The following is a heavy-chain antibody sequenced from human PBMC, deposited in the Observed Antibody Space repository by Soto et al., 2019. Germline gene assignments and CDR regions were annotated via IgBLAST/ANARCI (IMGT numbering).Heavy chain of an antibody. CDR3: AKVSVAGTSGGYFDY. J-gene: IGHJ4*02. V-gene: IGHV3-30*18. Sequence: LRLSCAASGFTFSSYGMHWVRQAPGKGLEWVAVISYDGSNKYYADSVKGRFTISRDNSKNTLYLQMNSLRAEDTAVHYCAKVSVAGTSGGYFDYWGQGTLVTVSS. CDR1: GFTFSSYG. D-gene: IGHD6-19*01. CDR2: ISYDGSNK.